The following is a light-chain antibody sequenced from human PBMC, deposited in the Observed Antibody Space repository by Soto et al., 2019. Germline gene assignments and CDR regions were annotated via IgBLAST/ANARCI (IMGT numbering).Light chain of an antibody. CDR1: QDISKY. J-gene: IGKJ4*01. Sequence: DIQMTQSPSSLSASVGDRVTISCQASQDISKYLNWYQQKPGKAPKLLIYDASNLETGVPTRFTGSGSGTDFTLIINSLQPEDLATYFCQQYDDVVLTFGGGTKVEIK. CDR3: QQYDDVVLT. V-gene: IGKV1-33*01. CDR2: DAS.